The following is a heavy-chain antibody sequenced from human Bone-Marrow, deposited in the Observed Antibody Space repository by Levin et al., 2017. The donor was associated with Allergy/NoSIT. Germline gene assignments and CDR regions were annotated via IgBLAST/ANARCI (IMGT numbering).Heavy chain of an antibody. V-gene: IGHV4-39*01. D-gene: IGHD1-1*01. CDR2: ISYSGTT. CDR3: ACTTIYAIDAFDV. CDR1: GGSITTSSDY. Sequence: SETLSLICTVSGGSITTSSDYWGWVRQSPGKGLEWIGSISYSGTTYCNPSLKNRVTVFVDMSKNQLSLNLTSVNAADTAFYYCACTTIYAIDAFDVWGQGTMVTVSS. J-gene: IGHJ3*01.